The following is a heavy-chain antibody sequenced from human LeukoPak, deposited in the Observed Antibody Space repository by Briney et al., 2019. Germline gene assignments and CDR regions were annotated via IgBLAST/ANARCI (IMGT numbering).Heavy chain of an antibody. J-gene: IGHJ4*02. CDR2: IRYDGSNK. V-gene: IGHV3-30*02. CDR1: GFTFSSYG. CDR3: AKDLEATYYYDSSGYYNY. Sequence: GGSLRLSCAASGFTFSSYGMHWVRQAPGKGLEWVAFIRYDGSNKYYADSVKGRFTISRDNSKNTLYLQMNSLRAEDTAVYYCAKDLEATYYYDSSGYYNYWGQGTLVTVSS. D-gene: IGHD3-22*01.